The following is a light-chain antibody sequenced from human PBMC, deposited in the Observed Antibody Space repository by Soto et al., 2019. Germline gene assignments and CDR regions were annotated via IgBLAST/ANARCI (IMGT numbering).Light chain of an antibody. Sequence: DIQMTQSPSSVSASIGDRVTITCRASQGINNWLAWYQQTPGKAPNLLIYATTTLQSGVPSSFGGSGSGTEFTLTISSLQPGDFASYYCQQANSFPHTVGGETKVEIK. J-gene: IGKJ4*01. CDR1: QGINNW. CDR3: QQANSFPHT. CDR2: ATT. V-gene: IGKV1-12*01.